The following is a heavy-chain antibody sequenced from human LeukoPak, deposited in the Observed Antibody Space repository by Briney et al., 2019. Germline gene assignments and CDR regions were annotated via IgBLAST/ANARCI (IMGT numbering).Heavy chain of an antibody. J-gene: IGHJ4*02. CDR2: ISSSSSYI. D-gene: IGHD4-17*01. V-gene: IGHV3-21*01. Sequence: GGSLRLSCAASGFTFSSYSMNWVRQAPGKGLEWVSSISSSSSYIYYADSVKGRFTISRDNAKNSLYLQMNSLRAEDTAVYYCAKDPGDYVDSYYFDYWGQGTLVTVSS. CDR1: GFTFSSYS. CDR3: AKDPGDYVDSYYFDY.